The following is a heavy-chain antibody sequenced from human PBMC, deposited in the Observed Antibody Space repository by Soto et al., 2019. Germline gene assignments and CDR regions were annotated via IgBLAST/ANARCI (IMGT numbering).Heavy chain of an antibody. CDR3: ASRSIVQGIPKGEIDY. CDR2: INPSGGST. V-gene: IGHV1-46*01. Sequence: ASVKVSCKASGYTFTSYYMHWVRQAPGQGLEWMGIINPSGGSTSYAQKFQGRVTMTRDTSTSTVYMELSSLRSEDTAVYYCASRSIVQGIPKGEIDYWGHGTLVTVSS. D-gene: IGHD1-20*01. J-gene: IGHJ4*01. CDR1: GYTFTSYY.